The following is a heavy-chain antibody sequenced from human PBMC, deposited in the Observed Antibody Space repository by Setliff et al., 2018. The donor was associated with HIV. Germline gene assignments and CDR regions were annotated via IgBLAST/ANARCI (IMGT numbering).Heavy chain of an antibody. V-gene: IGHV4-61*02. CDR2: IYASGSP. J-gene: IGHJ4*02. Sequence: SETLSLTCTVSGVSISSGSYYWNWVRQPAGKGLEWIGRIYASGSPTYNPSLKSRVTISVDTSKNHFSLRLNSVTAADTAVYFCARAPRYYRGWYIPEYFDNWGEGTLVTVSS. D-gene: IGHD6-19*01. CDR3: ARAPRYYRGWYIPEYFDN. CDR1: GVSISSGSYY.